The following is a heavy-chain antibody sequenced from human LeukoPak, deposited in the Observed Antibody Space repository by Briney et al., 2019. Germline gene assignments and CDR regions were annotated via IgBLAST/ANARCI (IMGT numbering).Heavy chain of an antibody. Sequence: GGSLRLSCAASGFTFSSYWMSWVRQAPGKGLEWVANIKQDGSEKYYVDSVKGRFTISRDNAKNSPYLQMNSLRAEDTAVYYCARVEGRFGTFYYYYMDVWGEGTTVTVSS. D-gene: IGHD1-1*01. CDR1: GFTFSSYW. V-gene: IGHV3-7*01. CDR3: ARVEGRFGTFYYYYMDV. CDR2: IKQDGSEK. J-gene: IGHJ6*03.